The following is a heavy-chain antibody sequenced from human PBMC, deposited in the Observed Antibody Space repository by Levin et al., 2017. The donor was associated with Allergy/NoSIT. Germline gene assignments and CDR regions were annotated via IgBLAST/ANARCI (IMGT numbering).Heavy chain of an antibody. J-gene: IGHJ4*02. V-gene: IGHV4-34*01. CDR2: INHSGST. D-gene: IGHD5-18*01. Sequence: SETLSLTCAVYGGSFSGYYWSWIRQPPGKGLEWIGEINHSGSTNYNPSLKSRVTISVDTSKNQFSLKLSSVTAADTAVYYCARDGYSYGDWGQGTLVTVSS. CDR3: ARDGYSYGD. CDR1: GGSFSGYY.